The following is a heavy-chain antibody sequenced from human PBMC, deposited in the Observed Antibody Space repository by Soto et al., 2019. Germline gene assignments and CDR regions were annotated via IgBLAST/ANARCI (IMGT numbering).Heavy chain of an antibody. V-gene: IGHV3-23*01. Sequence: EVQLLESGGGLVQPGGSLRLSCAASGFTFSAHAMTWVRQAPGKGLEWVLGISNSGVSTYYADSVKGRFTISRDNSNYPLYLQMNTLRADDPDVYYCGRGGWIQLWSLFDYWGQGTLVTVSS. J-gene: IGHJ4*02. CDR1: GFTFSAHA. CDR2: ISNSGVST. CDR3: GRGGWIQLWSLFDY. D-gene: IGHD5-18*01.